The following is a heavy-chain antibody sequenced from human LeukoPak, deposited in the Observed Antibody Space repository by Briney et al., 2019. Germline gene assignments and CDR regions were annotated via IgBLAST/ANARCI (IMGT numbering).Heavy chain of an antibody. CDR3: ATGGGYSAWDYFDY. J-gene: IGHJ4*02. V-gene: IGHV3-30*04. Sequence: GRSLRLSCAASGFTFSSYSMHWVRQAPGKGLEWDAAISYDGSNKYYADSVKGRFTISRDNSKNTLYLQMNSLRAEDTAVYYCATGGGYSAWDYFDYWGQGTLVTVSS. D-gene: IGHD6-13*01. CDR2: ISYDGSNK. CDR1: GFTFSSYS.